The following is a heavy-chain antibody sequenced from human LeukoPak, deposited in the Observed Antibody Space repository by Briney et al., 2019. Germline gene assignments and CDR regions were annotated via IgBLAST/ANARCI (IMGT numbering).Heavy chain of an antibody. CDR1: GGSISSYY. CDR3: AREKDSGSTGGFDY. CDR2: IYYSGST. J-gene: IGHJ4*02. D-gene: IGHD1-26*01. Sequence: SETLSLTCTVSGGSISSYYWSWIRQPPGKGLEWIGYIYYSGSTNYNPSLKSRVTISVDTSKNQFSLKLSSVTAADTAVYYCAREKDSGSTGGFDYWGQGTLVTVSS. V-gene: IGHV4-59*01.